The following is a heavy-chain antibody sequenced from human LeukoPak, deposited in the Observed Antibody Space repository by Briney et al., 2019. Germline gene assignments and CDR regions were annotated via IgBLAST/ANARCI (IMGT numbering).Heavy chain of an antibody. D-gene: IGHD3-22*01. V-gene: IGHV4-4*07. CDR1: GASISSSY. CDR3: ARDQTYYVSSGYYYVTYLQH. J-gene: IGHJ1*01. Sequence: SETLSLTCTESGASISSSYCTWIRQSAGEGLEWIGRMSSGGSTTYNPSFKGRVTMSLDTSKRQFSLNLSSVTAADTAVYYCARDQTYYVSSGYYYVTYLQHWGQGILVTVSS. CDR2: MSSGGST.